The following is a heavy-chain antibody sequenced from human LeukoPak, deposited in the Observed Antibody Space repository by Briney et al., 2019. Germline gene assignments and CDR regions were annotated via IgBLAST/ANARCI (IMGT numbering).Heavy chain of an antibody. J-gene: IGHJ4*02. CDR1: GFSLSTRGMR. CDR3: ARSRRDYGDYDY. CDR2: IDWDDDK. Sequence: SGPALVKPTQTLTLTCTFSGFSLSTRGMRVSWIHQPPGKALEWLARIDWDDDKFYSTSLKTRLTISKDTSKNQVVLTMTNMDPVDTATYYCARSRRDYGDYDYWGQGTLVTVSS. D-gene: IGHD4-17*01. V-gene: IGHV2-70*04.